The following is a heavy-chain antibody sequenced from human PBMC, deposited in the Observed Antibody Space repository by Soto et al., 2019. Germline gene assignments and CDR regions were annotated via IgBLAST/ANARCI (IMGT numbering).Heavy chain of an antibody. V-gene: IGHV3-23*01. CDR3: AKDLREYYDSSGYYAPAFYI. D-gene: IGHD3-22*01. CDR1: GFTFSSYA. J-gene: IGHJ3*02. Sequence: SLRLSCAASGFTFSSYAMSWVRQAPGKGLEWVSAISGSGGSTYYADSVKGRFTISRDNSKNTLYLQMNSLRAEDTAVYYCAKDLREYYDSSGYYAPAFYIWGQGTMVTVSS. CDR2: ISGSGGST.